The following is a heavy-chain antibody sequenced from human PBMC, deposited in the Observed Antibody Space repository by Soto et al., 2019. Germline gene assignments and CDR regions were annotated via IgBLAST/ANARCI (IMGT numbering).Heavy chain of an antibody. CDR2: LGAARDP. V-gene: IGHV3-13*05. D-gene: IGHD2-15*01. CDR1: GFSFRDYD. CDR3: ARADLGRLPRRADYYYAMDV. J-gene: IGHJ6*02. Sequence: EVQLVESGGGSVQPGGSLRLSCAASGFSFRDYDMHWVRQRKGKGLEWVSALGAARDPYYVGSVKGRFSVSRDNAQNSWFLQMNNLRVDDTAVYFCARADLGRLPRRADYYYAMDVWGRGTTVTVSS.